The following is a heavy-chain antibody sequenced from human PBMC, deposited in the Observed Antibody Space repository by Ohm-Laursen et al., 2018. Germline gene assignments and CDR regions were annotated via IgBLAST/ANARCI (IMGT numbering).Heavy chain of an antibody. D-gene: IGHD2-2*02. CDR3: ARYCIITTCYTGHYYGMDV. V-gene: IGHV3-23*01. CDR1: GSTFSSCA. J-gene: IGHJ6*02. Sequence: GSLRLSCAAAGSTFSSCAMSWVRQAPGKGLEWVSAISGSGGSTYYADSVKGRFTISRDNSKNTLYLQMNSLRAEDTAVYYCARYCIITTCYTGHYYGMDVWGQGTTVTVSS. CDR2: ISGSGGST.